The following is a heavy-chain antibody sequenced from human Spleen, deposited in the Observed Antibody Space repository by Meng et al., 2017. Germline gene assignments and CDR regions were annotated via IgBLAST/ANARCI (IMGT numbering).Heavy chain of an antibody. V-gene: IGHV3-33*01. CDR2: IWYDGSNK. D-gene: IGHD5-12*01. CDR3: ARAVATTYYYYYYGMDV. J-gene: IGHJ6*02. CDR1: GITFSSSG. Sequence: GESLKISCAASGITFSSSGFHWVRQAPGKGLEWVAVIWYDGSNKYYEDSVKGRFTISKDNSKNTLYLQMNNLRAEDTAVYYCARAVATTYYYYYYGMDVWGQGTTVTVSS.